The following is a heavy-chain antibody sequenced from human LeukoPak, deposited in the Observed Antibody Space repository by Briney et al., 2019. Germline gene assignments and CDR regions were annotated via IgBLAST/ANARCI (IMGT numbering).Heavy chain of an antibody. V-gene: IGHV3-48*03. CDR3: AKSYCSGGSCYSVYYYYMDV. CDR2: ISSSGSTI. D-gene: IGHD2-15*01. J-gene: IGHJ6*03. Sequence: PGGSLRLSCAASGFTFSSYEMNWVRQAPGKGLEWVSYISSSGSTIYYADSVKGRFTISRDNAKNSLYLQMNSLRAEDTAVYYCAKSYCSGGSCYSVYYYYMDVWGKGTTVTVSS. CDR1: GFTFSSYE.